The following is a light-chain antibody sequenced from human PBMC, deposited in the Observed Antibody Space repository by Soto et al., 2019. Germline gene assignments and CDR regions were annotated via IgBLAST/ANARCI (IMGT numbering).Light chain of an antibody. CDR2: FGS. J-gene: IGKJ5*01. Sequence: DIVMTQIPVSLPVTPGEPASISFKSRHSLLHSHGYNYMDWYLQKPGQSPQLLIYFGSYRASGVPDRFSGSGSGTNFTLRISRVETDDFGIYYCMQALQVPITFGQGTRLEIK. CDR1: HSLLHSHGYNY. CDR3: MQALQVPIT. V-gene: IGKV2-28*01.